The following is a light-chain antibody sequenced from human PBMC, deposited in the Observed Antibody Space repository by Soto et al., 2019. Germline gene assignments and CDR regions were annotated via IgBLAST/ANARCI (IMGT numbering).Light chain of an antibody. J-gene: IGKJ1*01. CDR1: QTISSW. Sequence: IPMTQSPSPLFGSVGGRVTIPFRASQTISSWLAWYQQKPGKAPKLLIYKASTLKSGVPSRFSGSYSGTDFTLTIGSLQPEDFATYYCLQDFKYPRTFGQGTKVDIK. V-gene: IGKV1-5*03. CDR2: KAS. CDR3: LQDFKYPRT.